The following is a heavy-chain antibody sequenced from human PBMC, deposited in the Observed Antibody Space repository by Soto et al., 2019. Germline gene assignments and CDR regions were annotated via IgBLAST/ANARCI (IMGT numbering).Heavy chain of an antibody. D-gene: IGHD2-15*01. J-gene: IGHJ4*02. CDR3: AKDLGIVVVVAAPTPDY. Sequence: ESGGGVVQPGRSLRLSCAASGFTFSSYGMHWVRQAPGKGLEWVAVISYDGSNKYYADSVKGRFTISRDNSKNTLYLQMNSLRAEDTAVSYCAKDLGIVVVVAAPTPDYWGQGTLVTVSS. CDR1: GFTFSSYG. CDR2: ISYDGSNK. V-gene: IGHV3-30*18.